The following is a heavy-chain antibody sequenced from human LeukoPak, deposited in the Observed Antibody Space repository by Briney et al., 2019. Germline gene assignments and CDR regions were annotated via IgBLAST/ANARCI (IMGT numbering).Heavy chain of an antibody. CDR3: ANTHDYGADNWLDP. CDR2: IKSGGGT. Sequence: GGSLRLSCAASTFIVISNHMSWVRQAPGKGLEWVSVIKSGGGTYYADSVKGRFIISRDNSKNTVYLQMNSLRAEDTAVYYCANTHDYGADNWLDPWGQGTLVTVSS. V-gene: IGHV3-53*01. J-gene: IGHJ5*02. D-gene: IGHD4-17*01. CDR1: TFIVISNH.